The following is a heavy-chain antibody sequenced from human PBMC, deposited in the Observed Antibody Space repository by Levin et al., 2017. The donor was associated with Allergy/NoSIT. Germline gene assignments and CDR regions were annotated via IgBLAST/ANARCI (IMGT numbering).Heavy chain of an antibody. CDR3: ARDHAYCSGGRCYSGGFLQN. V-gene: IGHV3-30-3*01. CDR2: ISYDGNNK. Sequence: PGGSLRLSCAASRFTFSNYAMQWVRQAPGQGLEWVAVISYDGNNKYYADSVKGRFTISRDNSKDTLYLQMNSLRAEDTAVYYCARDHAYCSGGRCYSGGFLQNWGQGTLVTVSS. D-gene: IGHD2-15*01. CDR1: RFTFSNYA. J-gene: IGHJ1*01.